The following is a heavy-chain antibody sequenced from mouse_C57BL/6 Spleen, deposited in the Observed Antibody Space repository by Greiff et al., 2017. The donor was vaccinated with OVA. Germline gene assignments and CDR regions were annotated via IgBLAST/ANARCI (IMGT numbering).Heavy chain of an antibody. CDR3: TQEYDYLDY. CDR1: GFTFSNYW. J-gene: IGHJ2*01. CDR2: IRLKSDNYAT. V-gene: IGHV6-3*01. Sequence: EVHLVESGGGLVQPGGSMKLSCVASGFTFSNYWMNWVRQSPEKGLEWVAQIRLKSDNYATHYAESVKGRFTISRDDSKSSVYLQMNNLRAEDTGIYYCTQEYDYLDYWGQGTTLTVSS. D-gene: IGHD2-4*01.